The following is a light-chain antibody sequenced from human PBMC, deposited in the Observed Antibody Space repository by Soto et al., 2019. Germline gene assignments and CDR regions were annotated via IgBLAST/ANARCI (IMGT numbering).Light chain of an antibody. Sequence: DVHMTHSPSSLSSSVLDRFSITCRASQSISSYLNWYQQKPGKAPKLQIYAASSLQSGVPSRFSGSGSGTDFTLTISSLQPEDFATYYCQQSYSTPITFGQGTRLEIK. V-gene: IGKV1-39*01. CDR3: QQSYSTPIT. J-gene: IGKJ5*01. CDR1: QSISSY. CDR2: AAS.